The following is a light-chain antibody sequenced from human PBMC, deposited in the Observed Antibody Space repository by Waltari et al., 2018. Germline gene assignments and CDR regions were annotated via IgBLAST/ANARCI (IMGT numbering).Light chain of an antibody. Sequence: EIVMTQSPATVSVSPGERVTLSCRASQSVSTYLAWYQQKPGQAPKLLIYAASTRATGIPARFSGSGSGTEFTLTISSLQSEDFAVYCCQQYIAWPLTFGGGTKVEIK. J-gene: IGKJ4*01. CDR1: QSVSTY. CDR3: QQYIAWPLT. CDR2: AAS. V-gene: IGKV3-15*01.